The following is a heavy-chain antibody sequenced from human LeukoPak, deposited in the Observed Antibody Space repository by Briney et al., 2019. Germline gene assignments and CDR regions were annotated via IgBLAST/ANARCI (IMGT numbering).Heavy chain of an antibody. J-gene: IGHJ4*02. CDR1: GFTLNNYA. CDR3: AKGTTPIAVAGYFDY. D-gene: IGHD6-19*01. CDR2: ISGTGVKT. Sequence: GGSLRLSCAASGFTLNNYAISWVRQASGKGLEWVSGISGTGVKTVYSDSVKGRFTISRDNSKNTLYLQMNTLRAEDTAVYYCAKGTTPIAVAGYFDYWGQGTLVTVSS. V-gene: IGHV3-23*01.